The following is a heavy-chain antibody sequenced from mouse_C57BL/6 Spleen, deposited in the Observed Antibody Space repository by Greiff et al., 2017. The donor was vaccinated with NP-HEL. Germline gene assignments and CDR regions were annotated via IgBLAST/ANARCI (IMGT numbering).Heavy chain of an antibody. CDR2: ISNGGGST. V-gene: IGHV5-12*01. D-gene: IGHD2-4*01. J-gene: IGHJ3*01. CDR3: ARHEGYDSTWFAY. Sequence: EVKLMESGGGLVQPGGSLKLSCAASGFTFSDYYMYWVRQTPEKRLEWVAYISNGGGSTYYPDTVKGRFTISRDNAKNTLYLQMSRLKSEDTAMYYCARHEGYDSTWFAYWGQGTLVTVSA. CDR1: GFTFSDYY.